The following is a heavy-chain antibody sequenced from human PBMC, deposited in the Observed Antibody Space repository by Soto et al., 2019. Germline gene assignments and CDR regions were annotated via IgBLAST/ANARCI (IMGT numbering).Heavy chain of an antibody. J-gene: IGHJ6*02. V-gene: IGHV4-4*07. D-gene: IGHD1-26*01. Sequence: AETLSLTCTVSGGFISSYYWSWIRQPAGKGLEWVGRIYTSGSTNSNATPKRRVTMSVNKTKNQFSLKLSSVTAADTAVNYCPRDPGSISGSYYRPSPPYYYGMDVWGQGTTVPVSS. CDR2: IYTSGST. CDR1: GGFISSYY. CDR3: PRDPGSISGSYYRPSPPYYYGMDV.